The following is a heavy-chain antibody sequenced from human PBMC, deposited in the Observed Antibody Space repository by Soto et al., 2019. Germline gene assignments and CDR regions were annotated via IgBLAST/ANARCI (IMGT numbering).Heavy chain of an antibody. CDR2: ISSSRSYI. CDR3: ARVGGQLVPGFDY. Sequence: EVQLVESGGGLVKPGGSLRLACAASGFTFSSYSMNWVRQAPGKGLEWVSSISSSRSYIYYADSVKGRFTISRDNAKNSLYLQTNSLRAEDTAVYYCARVGGQLVPGFDYWGQGTLVTVSS. D-gene: IGHD6-6*01. V-gene: IGHV3-21*01. CDR1: GFTFSSYS. J-gene: IGHJ4*02.